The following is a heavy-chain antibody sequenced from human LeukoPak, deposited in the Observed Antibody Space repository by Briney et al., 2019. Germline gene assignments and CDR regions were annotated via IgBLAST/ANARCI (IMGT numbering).Heavy chain of an antibody. CDR1: GGTFSSYA. CDR2: IIPIFGTA. CDR3: ARDRTPLGYCTNGVCSNGIYFDY. Sequence: PVKVSCKASGGTFSSYAISWVRQAPGQGLEWMGGIIPIFGTANYAQKFQGRVTITADESTSTAYMELSSLRSEDTAVYYCARDRTPLGYCTNGVCSNGIYFDYWGQGTLVTVSS. V-gene: IGHV1-69*13. J-gene: IGHJ4*02. D-gene: IGHD2-8*01.